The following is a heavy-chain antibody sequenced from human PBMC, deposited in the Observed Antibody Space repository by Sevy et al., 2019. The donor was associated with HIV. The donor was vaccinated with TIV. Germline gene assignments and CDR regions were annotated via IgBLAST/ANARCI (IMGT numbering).Heavy chain of an antibody. D-gene: IGHD2-2*01. V-gene: IGHV3-21*01. CDR1: GFTFSSYS. J-gene: IGHJ4*02. CDR2: ISTSSSYT. Sequence: GGSLRLSCAASGFTFSSYSMNWVRQAPGKGLEWVSSISTSSSYTYYGDSVKGRFTTSRDNAKNSLNLQMNSLRAEDTAVYYCARGPIVVVPAAPPPDFDYWGQGTLVTVSS. CDR3: ARGPIVVVPAAPPPDFDY.